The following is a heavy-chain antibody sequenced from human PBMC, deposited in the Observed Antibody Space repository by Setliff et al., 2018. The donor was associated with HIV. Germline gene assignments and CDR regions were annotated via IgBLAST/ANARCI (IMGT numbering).Heavy chain of an antibody. V-gene: IGHV4-38-2*02. CDR1: GGSISGHC. D-gene: IGHD3-3*01. Sequence: SETLSLTCSFSGGSISGHCWSWIRQSPGKGLEWIATIYHTGSTYYNPSLKSRVTISVDTSKNHFSLKVTSMTAADTAIYYCLRARAEWVELHSVPSYFDYWGQGTLVTVSS. J-gene: IGHJ4*02. CDR3: LRARAEWVELHSVPSYFDY. CDR2: IYHTGST.